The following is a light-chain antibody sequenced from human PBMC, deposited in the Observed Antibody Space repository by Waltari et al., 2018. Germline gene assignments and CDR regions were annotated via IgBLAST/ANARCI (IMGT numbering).Light chain of an antibody. CDR1: QDITIK. Sequence: DIQMTQSPSSLSASVGDRVTITCQSSQDITIKLNWFQQKAGKAPQVLIFDASNSQAAVPSRFSGREYGTNFAFTITSLQPEDVGTYYCQQYANLPLTFGGGTRVEIK. CDR3: QQYANLPLT. CDR2: DAS. J-gene: IGKJ4*01. V-gene: IGKV1-33*01.